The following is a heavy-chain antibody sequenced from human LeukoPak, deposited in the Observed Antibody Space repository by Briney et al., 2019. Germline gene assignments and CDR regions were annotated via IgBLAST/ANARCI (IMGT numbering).Heavy chain of an antibody. Sequence: SETLSLTXAVYGGSFSGYYWSWIRQSPGKGLEWLGEINHSGSTNYNPSLKSRVTISVDTSKNQFSLKLSSVTAADTAVYHCARGVGMATMADYWGQGTLVTVSS. D-gene: IGHD5-24*01. CDR1: GGSFSGYY. J-gene: IGHJ4*02. CDR3: ARGVGMATMADY. CDR2: INHSGST. V-gene: IGHV4-34*01.